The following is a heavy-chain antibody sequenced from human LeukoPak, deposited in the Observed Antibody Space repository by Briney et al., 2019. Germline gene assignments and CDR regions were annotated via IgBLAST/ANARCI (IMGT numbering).Heavy chain of an antibody. J-gene: IGHJ3*02. CDR3: ARDRAWGNDAFDI. CDR1: GFTFSDYA. Sequence: GGSLRLSCAASGFTFSDYAMHWVRQAPGKGLEWVAVIFYDGSTKYYTDSAKGRFTISRDNAKNSLYLQMNSLRAEDTAVYYCARDRAWGNDAFDIWGQGTMVTVSP. D-gene: IGHD3-16*01. CDR2: IFYDGSTK. V-gene: IGHV3-30*04.